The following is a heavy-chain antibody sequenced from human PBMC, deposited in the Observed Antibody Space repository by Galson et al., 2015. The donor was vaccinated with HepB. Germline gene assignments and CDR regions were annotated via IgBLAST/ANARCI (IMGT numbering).Heavy chain of an antibody. D-gene: IGHD2-15*01. CDR3: ARDVAPLEYYYYGMDV. CDR2: IWYDGSNK. J-gene: IGHJ6*02. V-gene: IGHV3-33*01. CDR1: GFTFSSYG. Sequence: SLRLSCAASGFTFSSYGMHWVRQAPGKGLEWVAVIWYDGSNKYYADSVKGRFTISRDNSKNTLYLQMNSLRAEDTAVYYCARDVAPLEYYYYGMDVWGQGTTVTVSS.